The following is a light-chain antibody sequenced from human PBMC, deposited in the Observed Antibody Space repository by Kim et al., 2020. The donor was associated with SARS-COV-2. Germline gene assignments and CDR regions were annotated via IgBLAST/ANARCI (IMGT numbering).Light chain of an antibody. CDR3: ETWDSNIQV. CDR1: SGHSNYF. Sequence: QLALTQSSSASASLGSSVKLTCTLSSGHSNYFIAWHQQQPGKAPRFLMKVEGSGSYNKGGGVPDRFSGSRSGADRYLIISNLHSEDEADYYCETWDSNIQVFGGGTKL. V-gene: IGLV4-60*03. CDR2: VEGSGSY. J-gene: IGLJ3*02.